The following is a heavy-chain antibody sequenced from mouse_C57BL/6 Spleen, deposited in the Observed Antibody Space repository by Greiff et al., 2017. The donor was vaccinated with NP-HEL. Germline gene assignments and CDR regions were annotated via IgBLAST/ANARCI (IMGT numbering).Heavy chain of an antibody. Sequence: VQLQQPGPELVKPGASVKISCKASGYSFTGYYMNWVKQSHGKSLEWIGSINPNNGGTNYNEKFKGKATLTVDKSSSTAYMKLRSLTSEDSAVDYCASEDDDEGWLAYWGQGTLVTVSA. V-gene: IGHV1-26*01. CDR1: GYSFTGYY. CDR3: ASEDDDEGWLAY. J-gene: IGHJ3*01. D-gene: IGHD2-4*01. CDR2: INPNNGGT.